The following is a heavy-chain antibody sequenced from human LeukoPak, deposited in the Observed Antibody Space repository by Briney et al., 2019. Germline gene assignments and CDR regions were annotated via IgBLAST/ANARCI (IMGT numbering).Heavy chain of an antibody. CDR1: GYTFTNYY. V-gene: IGHV1-46*01. D-gene: IGHD3-10*01. J-gene: IGHJ4*02. Sequence: ASVKVSFKASGYTFTNYYLHWVRQAPGQGLEWMAMINPSGGSTTYAQKFQGRVTMTRDTSTSTVYMELSSLRYEDTAVYYCARAMVRGLSNPFDSWGQGTLVTVSS. CDR2: INPSGGST. CDR3: ARAMVRGLSNPFDS.